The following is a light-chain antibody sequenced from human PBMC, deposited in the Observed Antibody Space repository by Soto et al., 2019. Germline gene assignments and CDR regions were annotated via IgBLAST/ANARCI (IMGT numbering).Light chain of an antibody. Sequence: EIVLTQSPGTLSLSPGERATLSCRASQSVSSSYLAWYQQKPGKAPRLLIYGASSRATGIPDRFSGSGSGTESTLTISRLEPEDFAVYYCQQYGSSPPTCGGGPRVEIK. CDR3: QQYGSSPPT. J-gene: IGKJ4*01. CDR2: GAS. V-gene: IGKV3-20*01. CDR1: QSVSSSY.